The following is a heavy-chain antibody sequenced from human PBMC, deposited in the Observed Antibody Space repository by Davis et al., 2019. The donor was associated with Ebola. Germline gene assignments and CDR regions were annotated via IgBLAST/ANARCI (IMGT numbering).Heavy chain of an antibody. CDR3: ARGGYGDYHDY. D-gene: IGHD4-17*01. V-gene: IGHV4-59*01. CDR2: IYYSGST. Sequence: MPGGSLRLSCTVSGGSISSDYWSWIRQPPGKGLEWIGYIYYSGSTNYNPSLKSRVTISVDTSKNQFSLKLSSVIAADTAVYYCARGGYGDYHDYWGQGTLVTVSS. CDR1: GGSISSDY. J-gene: IGHJ4*02.